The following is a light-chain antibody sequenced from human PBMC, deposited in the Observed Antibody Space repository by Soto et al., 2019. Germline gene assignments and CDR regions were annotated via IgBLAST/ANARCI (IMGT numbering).Light chain of an antibody. V-gene: IGKV3-11*01. Sequence: EIVLTQSPATLSLSPGERATLSCRASQSVGSYLAWFQQRPGQAPRLVIHDASKRATGIPARLSGSGSGTDFNLTISGLEPEDFAVYYCQQRDNWPFTFGHGTTVDIK. CDR1: QSVGSY. CDR3: QQRDNWPFT. J-gene: IGKJ3*01. CDR2: DAS.